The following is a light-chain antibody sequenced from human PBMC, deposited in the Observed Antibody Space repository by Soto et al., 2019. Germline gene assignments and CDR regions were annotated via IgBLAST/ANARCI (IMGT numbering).Light chain of an antibody. Sequence: DTQMTQSPSSVSASVGDRVTITCRASQGITNWLAWYQQKPGKAPKLLIYAASSRATGIPDRFSGSGSGTDFTLTISRLEPEDFAVYYCQQYGSSPITFGQGTRLEIK. CDR3: QQYGSSPIT. CDR1: QGITNW. V-gene: IGKV1-12*01. CDR2: AAS. J-gene: IGKJ5*01.